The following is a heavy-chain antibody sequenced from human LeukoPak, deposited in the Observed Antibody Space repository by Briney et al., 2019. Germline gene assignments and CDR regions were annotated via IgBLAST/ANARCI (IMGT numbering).Heavy chain of an antibody. Sequence: SETLSLTCAVSGYSISSGYYWGWIRQPPGKGLEWIGSIYHSGSTYYNPSLKSRVTISVDTSKSQFSLKLSSVTAADTAVYYCARVGYCSGGSCYDLRFDYWGQGTLVTVSS. CDR1: GYSISSGYY. D-gene: IGHD2-15*01. V-gene: IGHV4-38-2*01. J-gene: IGHJ4*02. CDR2: IYHSGST. CDR3: ARVGYCSGGSCYDLRFDY.